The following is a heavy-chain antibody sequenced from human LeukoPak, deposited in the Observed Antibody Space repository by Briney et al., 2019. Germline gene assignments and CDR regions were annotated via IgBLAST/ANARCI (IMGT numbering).Heavy chain of an antibody. Sequence: PGGSLRLSCVASGFPLRHYAMNWVRQAPGKGLEWVSAISFSGSLTYYADSVKGRFTISRDNSKNTLYLQMNSLRAEDTAVYYCAKVTEYCTGGSCYTGDYWGQGTLVTVSS. CDR3: AKVTEYCTGGSCYTGDY. J-gene: IGHJ4*02. CDR2: ISFSGSLT. D-gene: IGHD2-15*01. V-gene: IGHV3-23*01. CDR1: GFPLRHYA.